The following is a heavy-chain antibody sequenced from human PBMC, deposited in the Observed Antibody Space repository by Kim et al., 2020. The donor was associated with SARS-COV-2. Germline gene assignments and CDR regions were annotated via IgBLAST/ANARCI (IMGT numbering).Heavy chain of an antibody. V-gene: IGHV3-64*02. D-gene: IGHD3-22*01. CDR2: IGVDGAT. CDR1: GFTFSVSP. J-gene: IGHJ3*02. Sequence: GGSLRLSCRASGFTFSVSPMHWVRQSPGKGLEYVSGIGVDGATHYADSVKDRFVISRDNSKNTVYLQMDGLRNEDTAVYYCAREGQSSGHCGDFDIWGQG. CDR3: AREGQSSGHCGDFDI.